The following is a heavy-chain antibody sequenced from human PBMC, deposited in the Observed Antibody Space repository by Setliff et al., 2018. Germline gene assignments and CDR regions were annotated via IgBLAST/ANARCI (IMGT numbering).Heavy chain of an antibody. CDR2: INVSGGSE. J-gene: IGHJ4*02. CDR1: GYTFTRFY. D-gene: IGHD6-25*01. Sequence: ASVKVSCKASGYTFTRFYMYWVRQAPGQGLEWMGIINVSGGSESCAEKFQGRVTMTRDTSTSTIYMELASLKYDDTAVYYCARAGLAAAGREGVFDHWGQGTLVTVSS. V-gene: IGHV1-46*01. CDR3: ARAGLAAAGREGVFDH.